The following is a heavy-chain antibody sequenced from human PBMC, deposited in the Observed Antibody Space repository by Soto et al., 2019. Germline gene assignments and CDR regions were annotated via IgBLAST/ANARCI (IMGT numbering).Heavy chain of an antibody. D-gene: IGHD5-18*01. CDR1: GGSINSYY. CDR2: IYYSGST. CDR3: ARHRYSYGSYYFDY. Sequence: SETLSLTCTVSGGSINSYYWSWIRQPPGKGLEWIGYIYYSGSTNYNPSLKSRVTTSVDTSKDQFSLKLSSVTAADTAVYYCARHRYSYGSYYFDYWGQGTLVTVSS. J-gene: IGHJ4*02. V-gene: IGHV4-59*08.